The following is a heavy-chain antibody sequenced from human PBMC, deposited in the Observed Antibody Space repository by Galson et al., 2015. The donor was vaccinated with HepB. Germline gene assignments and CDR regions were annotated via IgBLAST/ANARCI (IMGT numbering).Heavy chain of an antibody. D-gene: IGHD3-10*01. J-gene: IGHJ4*02. Sequence: SLRLSCAASGFTFSSYAMHWVRQAPDKGLEWVAVISYDGSNKYYADSVKGRFTISRDNSKNTLYLQMNSLRAEDTAVYYCARPGSGSYYTLHYWGQGTLVTVSS. CDR1: GFTFSSYA. V-gene: IGHV3-30*04. CDR3: ARPGSGSYYTLHY. CDR2: ISYDGSNK.